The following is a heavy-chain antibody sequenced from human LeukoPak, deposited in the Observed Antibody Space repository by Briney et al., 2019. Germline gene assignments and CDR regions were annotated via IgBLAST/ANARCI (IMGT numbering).Heavy chain of an antibody. CDR1: GFTFSGSA. D-gene: IGHD2-15*01. Sequence: GGSLRLSCAASGFTFSGSAMHWVRQASGKGLEWVGRIRSKANSYATAYAASVKGRFTISRDDSKNTAYLQMNSLKTEDTAVYYCTAQHHLLDIVVVVATDYWGQGTLVTVSS. CDR3: TAQHHLLDIVVVVATDY. V-gene: IGHV3-73*01. CDR2: IRSKANSYAT. J-gene: IGHJ4*02.